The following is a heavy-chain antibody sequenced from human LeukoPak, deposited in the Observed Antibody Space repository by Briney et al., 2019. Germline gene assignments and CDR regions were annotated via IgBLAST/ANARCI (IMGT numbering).Heavy chain of an antibody. D-gene: IGHD4/OR15-4a*01. CDR1: GGSVSSHF. CDR3: ARDHLPAGAPGYYMDV. Sequence: SETLSLPCTVSGGSVSSHFWSWIRQPPGKGLEWSGYIYNSGITNYNPSLKSRVTMSVDTSKNQFSLMLRSVTAADTAVYYCARDHLPAGAPGYYMDVWGKGTTVTVSS. V-gene: IGHV4-59*02. J-gene: IGHJ6*03. CDR2: IYNSGIT.